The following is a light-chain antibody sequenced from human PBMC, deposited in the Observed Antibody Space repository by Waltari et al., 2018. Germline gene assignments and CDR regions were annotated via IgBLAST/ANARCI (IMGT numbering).Light chain of an antibody. V-gene: IGLV1-44*01. CDR3: AACDDSLNGVV. CDR1: SSNIGSNT. J-gene: IGLJ2*01. Sequence: QSVLTQPPSASGTPGQRVTISCSGSSSNIGSNTVNWYQQLPGTAHKLLIHRNNQRPSGVPDRFSGSKSGTAAYLAISGLQSEDEADYYCAACDDSLNGVVFGGGTKLTVL. CDR2: RNN.